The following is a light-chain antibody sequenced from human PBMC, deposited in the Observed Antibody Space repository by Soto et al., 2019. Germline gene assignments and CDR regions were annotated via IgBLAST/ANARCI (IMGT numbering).Light chain of an antibody. CDR2: DVS. Sequence: QSALTQPRSVSGSPGQSVTISCTGTSSDVGGYNYVSWYQQHPGKAPKLMIYDVSKRPSGVPDRFSGSKSGNTASLTISGLQXXDEADYYCCSYAGSYTLVFGGGTKVTVL. CDR3: CSYAGSYTLV. V-gene: IGLV2-11*01. CDR1: SSDVGGYNY. J-gene: IGLJ2*01.